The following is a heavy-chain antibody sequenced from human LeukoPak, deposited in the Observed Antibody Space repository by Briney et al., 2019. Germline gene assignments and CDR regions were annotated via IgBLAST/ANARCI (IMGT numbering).Heavy chain of an antibody. CDR1: GFTFSNAW. CDR2: ISSSSSYI. V-gene: IGHV3-21*01. CDR3: ARDRNYYDSSGWSS. D-gene: IGHD3-22*01. J-gene: IGHJ5*02. Sequence: GGSLRLSCAASGFTFSNAWMSWVRQAPGKGLEWVSSISSSSSYIYYADSVKGRFTISRDNAKNSLYLQMNSLRAEDTAVYYCARDRNYYDSSGWSSWGQGTLVTVSS.